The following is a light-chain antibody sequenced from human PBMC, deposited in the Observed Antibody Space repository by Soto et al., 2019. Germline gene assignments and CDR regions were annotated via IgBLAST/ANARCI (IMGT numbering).Light chain of an antibody. V-gene: IGKV3-20*01. CDR2: DAT. CDR1: QSVTSSF. CDR3: QQYGSSPFT. Sequence: EIVVTQSPGTLSLSPGERATLSCRASQSVTSSFLAWYQQKPGQAPTLLIYDATNRATGIPDRFSGSGSGTDFTLTISRLDPEDFAVYYCQQYGSSPFTFGPGTKVDF. J-gene: IGKJ3*01.